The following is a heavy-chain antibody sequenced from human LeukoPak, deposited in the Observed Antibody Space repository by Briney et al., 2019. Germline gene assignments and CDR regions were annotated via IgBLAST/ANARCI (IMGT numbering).Heavy chain of an antibody. CDR2: SYYSGST. V-gene: IGHV4-59*01. D-gene: IGHD6-13*01. CDR3: ARGLARIAPARHDAFDI. Sequence: PSETLSLTCTVSGGSISSYYWSWIRQPPGKGLEWIGYSYYSGSTNYNPSLKSRVTISVDTSKNQFSLKLSSVTAADTAVYYCARGLARIAPARHDAFDIWGQGTMVTVSS. CDR1: GGSISSYY. J-gene: IGHJ3*02.